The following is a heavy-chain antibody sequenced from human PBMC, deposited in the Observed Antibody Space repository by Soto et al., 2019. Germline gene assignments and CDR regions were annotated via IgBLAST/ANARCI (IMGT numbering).Heavy chain of an antibody. CDR2: ISAYNTNT. CDR1: GYTFTSYH. Sequence: QVQLVQSGAEVKKPGASVKVSCKTSGYTFTSYHISWVRQAPGQGLEWMGWISAYNTNTNYAQKFQGRVTRTTDTVTSAAYMELRSLRSDYTVVYYCACDTPPTDYWGQGNLVTVSS. J-gene: IGHJ4*02. CDR3: ACDTPPTDY. V-gene: IGHV1-18*01.